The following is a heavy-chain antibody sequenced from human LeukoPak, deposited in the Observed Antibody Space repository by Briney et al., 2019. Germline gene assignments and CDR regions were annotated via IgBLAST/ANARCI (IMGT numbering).Heavy chain of an antibody. CDR3: ARLGSGSYFGGFDY. CDR1: GYTFTSYG. J-gene: IGHJ4*02. CDR2: ISAYNGNT. D-gene: IGHD1-26*01. Sequence: ASVKVSCKASGYTFTSYGISWVRQAPGQGLEWKGWISAYNGNTNYAQKLQGRVTMTTDTSTSTAYMELRSLRSDDTAVYYCARLGSGSYFGGFDYWGQGTLVTVSS. V-gene: IGHV1-18*01.